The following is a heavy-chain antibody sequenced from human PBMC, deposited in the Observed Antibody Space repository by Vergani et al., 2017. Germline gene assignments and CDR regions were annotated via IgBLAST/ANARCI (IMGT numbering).Heavy chain of an antibody. Sequence: QVQLVESGGGVVQPGRSLRLSCAASGFTFSSYAMHWVRQAPGQGLEWVAVISYDGSKKYYADSVKGRFTISRDNSKNTLYLQMNSLRAEDTAVYYCARGGPDCSSTSCYADAFDIWGQGTMVTVSS. CDR2: ISYDGSKK. D-gene: IGHD2-2*01. J-gene: IGHJ3*02. V-gene: IGHV3-30-3*01. CDR1: GFTFSSYA. CDR3: ARGGPDCSSTSCYADAFDI.